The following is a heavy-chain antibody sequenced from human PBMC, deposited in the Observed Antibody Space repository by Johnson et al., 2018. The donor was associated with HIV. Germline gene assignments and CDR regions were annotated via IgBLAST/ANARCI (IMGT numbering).Heavy chain of an antibody. CDR3: AKPVVPAGDDLDMYEFAFDI. V-gene: IGHV3-30*02. J-gene: IGHJ3*02. CDR2: IRHEGNNK. D-gene: IGHD2-2*01. CDR1: GFTFSTYG. Sequence: QVQLVESGGGVVPPGGSLRLSCAASGFTFSTYGMHWVRQAPGKGLEWVAFIRHEGNNKYYADSVKGRFTISRDNSKNTLYLQMNSLRAEETAVYYCAKPVVPAGDDLDMYEFAFDIWGQGTMVTVSS.